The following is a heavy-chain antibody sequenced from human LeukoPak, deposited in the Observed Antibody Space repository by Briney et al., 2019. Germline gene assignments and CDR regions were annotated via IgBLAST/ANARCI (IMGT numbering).Heavy chain of an antibody. V-gene: IGHV4-59*12. D-gene: IGHD4-17*01. CDR1: GGSLSDYY. Sequence: SETLSLTCTVSGGSLSDYYWSWIRQPPGKGLEHIGYIYYSGSTNSNPSLTSRVTISVDTSKNQFSLKLSSVTAADMAMYYCARADPATVTLILDYWGQGALVTVSS. CDR3: ARADPATVTLILDY. CDR2: IYYSGST. J-gene: IGHJ4*02.